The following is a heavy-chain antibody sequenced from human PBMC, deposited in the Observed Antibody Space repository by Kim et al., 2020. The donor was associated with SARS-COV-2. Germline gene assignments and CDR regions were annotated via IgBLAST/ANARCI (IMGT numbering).Heavy chain of an antibody. CDR1: GYTFTGYY. Sequence: ASVKVSCKASGYTFTGYYMHWVRQAPGQGLEWMGWINPNSGGTNYAQKFQGRVTMTRDTSISTAYMELSRLRSDDTAVYYCARTMTTVTSNDYWGQGTLVTVSS. CDR3: ARTMTTVTSNDY. D-gene: IGHD4-17*01. J-gene: IGHJ4*02. CDR2: INPNSGGT. V-gene: IGHV1-2*02.